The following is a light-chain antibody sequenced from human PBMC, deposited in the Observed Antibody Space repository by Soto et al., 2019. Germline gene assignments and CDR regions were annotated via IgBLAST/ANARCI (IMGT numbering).Light chain of an antibody. CDR1: SSNIGSQT. J-gene: IGLJ2*01. Sequence: QSVLTQPPSASGTPGQRVTISCSGGSSNIGSQTVNWYQQLPGTAPKLLIYIDNQRPSGVPDRFSGSKSGTSASLAISGLQSEDEADYYCASWDDSLNGPVFGGGTKLTVL. V-gene: IGLV1-44*01. CDR2: IDN. CDR3: ASWDDSLNGPV.